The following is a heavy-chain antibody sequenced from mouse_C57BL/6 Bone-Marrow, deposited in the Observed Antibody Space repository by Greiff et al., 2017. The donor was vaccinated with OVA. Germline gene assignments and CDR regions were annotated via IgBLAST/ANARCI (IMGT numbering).Heavy chain of an antibody. CDR2: ISSGGDYI. V-gene: IGHV5-9-1*02. D-gene: IGHD2-3*01. CDR3: TRADGYYYFDY. Sequence: EVHLVESGEGLVKPGGSLKLSCAASGFTFSSYAMSWVRQTPEKRLEWVAYISSGGDYIYYADTVKGRFTISRDNARNTLYLQMSSLKSEDTAMYYCTRADGYYYFDYWGQGTTLTVSS. CDR1: GFTFSSYA. J-gene: IGHJ2*01.